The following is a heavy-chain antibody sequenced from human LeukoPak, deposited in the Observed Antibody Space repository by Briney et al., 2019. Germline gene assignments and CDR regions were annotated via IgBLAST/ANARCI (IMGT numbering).Heavy chain of an antibody. J-gene: IGHJ4*02. D-gene: IGHD4-17*01. Sequence: SETLSLTCTVSGGSNSSYYWSWIRQPAGKGLEWIGRIDKSGRTNYSPTLKSRVTMSVDTSKNQFSLKLNSMTAADTALYYCAREYGDFDYWGQGTLVTVSS. CDR2: IDKSGRT. V-gene: IGHV4-4*07. CDR1: GGSNSSYY. CDR3: AREYGDFDY.